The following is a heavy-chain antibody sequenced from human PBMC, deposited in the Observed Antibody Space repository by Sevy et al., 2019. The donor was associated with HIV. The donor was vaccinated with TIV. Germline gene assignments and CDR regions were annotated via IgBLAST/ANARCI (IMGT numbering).Heavy chain of an antibody. CDR3: ARGPPDGSYDYFDY. V-gene: IGHV3-21*06. Sequence: GGSLRLSCAASAFTFSSYNMNWVRQAPGKGLEWVSCISGSSNYIYYAESLKGRFIISRDNAKNTLYLQMNSLRADDTAVYYCARGPPDGSYDYFDYWGQGTLDTVSS. D-gene: IGHD1-26*01. J-gene: IGHJ4*02. CDR1: AFTFSSYN. CDR2: ISGSSNYI.